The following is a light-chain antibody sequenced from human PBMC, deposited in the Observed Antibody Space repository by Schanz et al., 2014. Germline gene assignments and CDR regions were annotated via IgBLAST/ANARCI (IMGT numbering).Light chain of an antibody. Sequence: QSALTQPASVSGSPGQSITISCTGSSSDVGGYNLVSWYQQHPGKAPKLMIYEGSKRPSGVSNRFSGSKSGNTASLTISGFQAEDEADYYCCSYAGSSSWVFGGGTKVTVL. V-gene: IGLV2-23*01. J-gene: IGLJ3*02. CDR3: CSYAGSSSWV. CDR2: EGS. CDR1: SSDVGGYNL.